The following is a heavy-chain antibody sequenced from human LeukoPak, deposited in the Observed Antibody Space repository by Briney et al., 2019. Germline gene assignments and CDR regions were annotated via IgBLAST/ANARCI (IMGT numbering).Heavy chain of an antibody. Sequence: PGGSLRLSCAASGFTVSSNYMSGGPHAPGKGLEWVSVIYSGGSTYYTDSLKGRFTISKDNSKKTLYLQINRMRPEDTAVYYCARGRSGSGWDLFDYWGQGTLVTVSS. J-gene: IGHJ4*02. CDR3: ARGRSGSGWDLFDY. D-gene: IGHD1-26*01. CDR2: IYSGGST. V-gene: IGHV3-53*01. CDR1: GFTVSSNY.